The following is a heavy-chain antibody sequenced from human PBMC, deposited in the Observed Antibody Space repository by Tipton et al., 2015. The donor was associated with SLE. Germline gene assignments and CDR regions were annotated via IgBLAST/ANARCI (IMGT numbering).Heavy chain of an antibody. CDR1: GGSISSHY. Sequence: TLSLTCTVSGGSISSHYWSWIRQPPGKGLEWIGYIYYSGSTNYNPSLKSRVTISVDTSKNQFSLKLGSVTAADTAVYYCARGLAVAGTYFDYWGQGTLVTVSS. V-gene: IGHV4-59*11. D-gene: IGHD6-19*01. CDR3: ARGLAVAGTYFDY. CDR2: IYYSGST. J-gene: IGHJ4*02.